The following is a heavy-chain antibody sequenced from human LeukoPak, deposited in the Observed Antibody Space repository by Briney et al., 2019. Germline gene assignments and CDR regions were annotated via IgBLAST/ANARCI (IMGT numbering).Heavy chain of an antibody. CDR1: GFTFSTYG. V-gene: IGHV3-33*06. CDR3: AKASGRYCSSTRCQAPLDY. CDR2: IWFDGSNK. J-gene: IGHJ4*02. Sequence: PGGSLRLSCAASGFTFSTYGMHWVRQAPGRGLEWVAVIWFDGSNKYNADSVRGRFTISRDNSKNTLYLEMNSLRDEDTAVYYCAKASGRYCSSTRCQAPLDYWGQGTLVTVSP. D-gene: IGHD2-2*01.